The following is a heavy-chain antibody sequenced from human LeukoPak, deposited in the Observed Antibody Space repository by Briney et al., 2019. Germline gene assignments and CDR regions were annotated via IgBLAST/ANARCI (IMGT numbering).Heavy chain of an antibody. D-gene: IGHD5-12*01. CDR2: A. V-gene: IGHV1-69*01. CDR3: ARAYSGYDFFDY. Sequence: ANNAQKFQGRVTITADESTSTAYMEVSSLRSEGTAVYYCARAYSGYDFFDYWGQGILVTVSS. J-gene: IGHJ4*02.